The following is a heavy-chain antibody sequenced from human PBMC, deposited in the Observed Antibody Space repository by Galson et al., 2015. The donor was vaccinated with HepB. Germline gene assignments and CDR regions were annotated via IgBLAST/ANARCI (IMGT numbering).Heavy chain of an antibody. CDR1: GFTFSNYA. CDR2: ISYDGSNK. V-gene: IGHV3-30*09. J-gene: IGHJ4*02. D-gene: IGHD2-21*01. Sequence: SLRLSCAASGFTFSNYAMHWVRQAPGKGLEWLAVISYDGSNKYYTDSVKGRIAISRDNSKNTMYLQMNSLRAEDTAVYYCASERILWSRGFDYWGQGTLVTVSS. CDR3: ASERILWSRGFDY.